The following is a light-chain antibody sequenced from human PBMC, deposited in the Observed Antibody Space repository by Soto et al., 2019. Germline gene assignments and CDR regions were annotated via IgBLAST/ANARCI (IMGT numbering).Light chain of an antibody. J-gene: IGKJ5*01. V-gene: IGKV1D-8*03. CDR1: QSVSSY. Sequence: VIWMTQCPSLLSASAGDSVTISCRVGQSVSSYLPWYQEKPWKAPELMIXXAYXLQSGVPSSFSGSGSGTDFTPTIRSLETEDFAVEYCQQRSNWPPKSTFGQGTRLEIK. CDR3: QQRSNWPPKST. CDR2: XAY.